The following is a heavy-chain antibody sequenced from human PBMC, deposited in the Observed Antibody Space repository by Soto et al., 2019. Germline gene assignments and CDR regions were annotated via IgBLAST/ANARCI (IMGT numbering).Heavy chain of an antibody. J-gene: IGHJ4*02. CDR3: TEGATRPRDS. CDR2: VYPSDSDV. V-gene: IGHV5-51*01. CDR1: GGQCVSSG. D-gene: IGHD1-1*01. Sequence: RISYRGAGGQCVSSGGGCMRQKPGKGLEWLGNVYPSDSDVRYSPAFEGQVTISADNSINTAYLQLLNLKASDTAIYYGTEGATRPRDSCGQGTRVSVS.